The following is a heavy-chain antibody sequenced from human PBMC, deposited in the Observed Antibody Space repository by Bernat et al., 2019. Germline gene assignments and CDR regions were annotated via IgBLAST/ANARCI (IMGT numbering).Heavy chain of an antibody. J-gene: IGHJ4*02. CDR1: GFTFSSYG. V-gene: IGHV3-30*03. CDR3: ARGFRGYDYYYFDY. CDR2: ISYDGSNK. Sequence: QVQLVESGGGVVQPGRSLRLSCAASGFTFSSYGMHWVRQAPGKGLEWVAVISYDGSNKYYADSVKGRFTISRDNSKNTLYLQMNSLRAEDTAVYYCARGFRGYDYYYFDYWGQGTLVTVSS. D-gene: IGHD5-12*01.